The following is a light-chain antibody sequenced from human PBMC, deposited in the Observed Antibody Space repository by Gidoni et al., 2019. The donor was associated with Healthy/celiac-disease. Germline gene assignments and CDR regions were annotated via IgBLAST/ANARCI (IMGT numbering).Light chain of an antibody. V-gene: IGLV1-40*01. CDR1: SSNIGAGYD. CDR3: QSYDL. J-gene: IGLJ2*01. Sequence: QSVLTQPPSVSGAPGQRVTISCTGSSSNIGAGYDVHWYQQLPGTAPKLLIYGNSNRPSGVPDRFSGSKSGTSASLAITGLQAEDEADYYCQSYDLFGGGTKLTVL. CDR2: GNS.